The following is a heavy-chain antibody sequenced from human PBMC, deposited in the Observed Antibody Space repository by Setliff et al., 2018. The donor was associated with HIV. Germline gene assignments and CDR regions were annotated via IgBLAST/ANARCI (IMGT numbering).Heavy chain of an antibody. CDR3: ARDVLRGSSVFDY. Sequence: PGGSLRLSCAASGFSVSNYYMAWVRQAPGKGLEWVSTIYSDGTTYHADSVKGRFTLSRDNSKNTLFLQMNSLRAEDTAVYYCARDVLRGSSVFDYWGQGTLVTVSS. CDR2: IYSDGTT. CDR1: GFSVSNYY. J-gene: IGHJ4*02. V-gene: IGHV3-66*01. D-gene: IGHD3-10*01.